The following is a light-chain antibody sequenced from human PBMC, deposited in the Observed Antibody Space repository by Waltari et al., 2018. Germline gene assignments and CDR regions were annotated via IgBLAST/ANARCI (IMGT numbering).Light chain of an antibody. CDR1: STDVGHYNL. J-gene: IGLJ1*01. Sequence: SALTQPASVSGSPGQSITISCTGTSTDVGHYNLVTWYQQYPGKVPQLIIYDVNKRPSGVSHRFSGSKSRNTASLTISGLQAEDEADYYCFSYTGDTTLYVFGTGTKVTVL. V-gene: IGLV2-23*02. CDR3: FSYTGDTTLYV. CDR2: DVN.